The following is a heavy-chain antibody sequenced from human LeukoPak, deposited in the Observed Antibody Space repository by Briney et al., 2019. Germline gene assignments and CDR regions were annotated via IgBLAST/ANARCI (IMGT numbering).Heavy chain of an antibody. Sequence: ASVKVSCKASGYTFIVYYMYWVRQAPGQGLEWMGWINPNSGGTNYAQKFQGRVTMTRDTSISTAYMELSRLRSDDTAVYYCAIWGYSSSFDYWGQGTLVRVSS. D-gene: IGHD6-19*01. V-gene: IGHV1-2*02. CDR2: INPNSGGT. J-gene: IGHJ4*02. CDR1: GYTFIVYY. CDR3: AIWGYSSSFDY.